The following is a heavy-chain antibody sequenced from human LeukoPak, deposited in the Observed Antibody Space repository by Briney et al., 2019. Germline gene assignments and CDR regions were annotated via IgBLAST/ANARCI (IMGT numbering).Heavy chain of an antibody. Sequence: SETLSLTCAVYGSFSAYYWSWIRQPPGKGLEWIGQINHSGSTNYNPSLKSRVTISLDTSKNQFSLKLSSVTAADTAVYYCASWDIVATSGSYYLDYWGQGTLVTVSS. D-gene: IGHD5-12*01. V-gene: IGHV4-34*01. CDR1: GSFSAYY. CDR2: INHSGST. CDR3: ASWDIVATSGSYYLDY. J-gene: IGHJ4*02.